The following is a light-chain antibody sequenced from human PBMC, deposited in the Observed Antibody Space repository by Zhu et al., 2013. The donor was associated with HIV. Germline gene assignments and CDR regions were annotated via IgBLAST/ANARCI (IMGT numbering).Light chain of an antibody. CDR3: QVWDSSSEYYV. CDR2: DDS. CDR1: NIGSRG. V-gene: IGLV3-21*03. J-gene: IGLJ1*01. Sequence: SYELTQPPSVSVAPGKTARITCGGNNIGSRGVHWYQQKPGQAPVLVVRDDSDRPSGIPERISGANSGNTATLTISRVEAGDEADYYCQVWDSSSEYYVFGSGTKVTVL.